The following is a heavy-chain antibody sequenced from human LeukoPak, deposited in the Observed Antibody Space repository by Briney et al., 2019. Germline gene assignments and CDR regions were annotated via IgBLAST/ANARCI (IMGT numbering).Heavy chain of an antibody. D-gene: IGHD3-22*01. CDR3: AKDPNYDLREGDY. V-gene: IGHV3-30*02. Sequence: GGSLRLSCAASGFPFSSYGMHWVRQAPGKGLEWVAFIRYDGSNKYYADSVKGRFTISRDNSKNTLYLQMNSLRAEDTAVYYCAKDPNYDLREGDYWGQGTLVTVSS. CDR1: GFPFSSYG. J-gene: IGHJ4*02. CDR2: IRYDGSNK.